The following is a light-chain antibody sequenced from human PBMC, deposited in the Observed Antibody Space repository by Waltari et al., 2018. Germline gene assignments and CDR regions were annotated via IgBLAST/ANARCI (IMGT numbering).Light chain of an antibody. CDR2: DVS. CDR1: NSDIGYYNY. V-gene: IGLV2-14*03. J-gene: IGLJ2*01. Sequence: QSALTQPASVSGSPGQSITISCTGTNSDIGYYNYVSWYQQHPGKAPKLMMYDVSHRPSGISNRFSGSKSGNAASLTISGLQAEDEADYYCSSFTSSKTVIFGGGTKLTVL. CDR3: SSFTSSKTVI.